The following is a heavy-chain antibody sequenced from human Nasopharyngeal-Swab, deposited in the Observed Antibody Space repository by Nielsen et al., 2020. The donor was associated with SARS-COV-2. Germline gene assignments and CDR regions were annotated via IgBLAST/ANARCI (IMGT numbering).Heavy chain of an antibody. CDR1: GFTFSKFW. Sequence: GESLKISCAASGFTFSKFWMNWVCQAPGKGPEWVANIKEDGSEAHYVGSVRGRFTISRDNAENSLYLQMNSLRAEDTAVYYCAKDIRGYYDFSPWGLGTLVTVAS. J-gene: IGHJ5*02. CDR2: IKEDGSEA. CDR3: AKDIRGYYDFSP. V-gene: IGHV3-7*03. D-gene: IGHD3-3*01.